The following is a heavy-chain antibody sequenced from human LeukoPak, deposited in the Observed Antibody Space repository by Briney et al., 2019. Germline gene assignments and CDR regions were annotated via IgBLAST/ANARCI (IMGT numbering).Heavy chain of an antibody. J-gene: IGHJ6*03. D-gene: IGHD2-15*01. CDR2: IYYSGST. Sequence: SETLFLTCTVSGGSISSYYWSWIRQPPGKGLEWIGYIYYSGSTNYNPSLKSRVTISVDTSKNQFSLKLNSVTAADTAVYYCARGYCSGGSCYSYYYYNYMDVWGKGTTVTVSS. CDR3: ARGYCSGGSCYSYYYYNYMDV. CDR1: GGSISSYY. V-gene: IGHV4-59*12.